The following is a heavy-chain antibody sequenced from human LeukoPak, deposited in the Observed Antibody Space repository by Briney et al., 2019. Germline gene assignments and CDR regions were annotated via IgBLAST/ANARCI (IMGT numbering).Heavy chain of an antibody. Sequence: PGGSLRLSCAASGFTFSSYTMSWVRQAPGKGLEWVSYISSSGSIIYYADSVKGRFTISRDNAKKSLYLQMNSLRAEDTAVYFCARDRSGSSVWGQGTTVTVSS. CDR1: GFTFSSYT. CDR2: ISSSGSII. D-gene: IGHD6-6*01. J-gene: IGHJ6*02. CDR3: ARDRSGSSV. V-gene: IGHV3-48*04.